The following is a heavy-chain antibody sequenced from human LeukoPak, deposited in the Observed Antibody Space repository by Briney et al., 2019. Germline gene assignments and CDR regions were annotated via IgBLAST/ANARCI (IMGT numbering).Heavy chain of an antibody. J-gene: IGHJ5*02. V-gene: IGHV3-23*01. CDR1: GFTFSSYW. CDR2: ISGSGAST. CDR3: VKDRETYYDPGGYYCIWLDP. D-gene: IGHD3-22*01. Sequence: GGSLRLSCAASGFTFSSYWMSWVRQAPGKGLEWVSSISGSGASTYYAGSVKGRFTISRDNSKSTLFLQMNSLRVEDTAVYHCVKDRETYYDPGGYYCIWLDPWGLGTLVTVSS.